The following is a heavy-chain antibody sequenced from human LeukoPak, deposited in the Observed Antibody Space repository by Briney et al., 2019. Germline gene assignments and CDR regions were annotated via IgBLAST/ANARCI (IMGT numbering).Heavy chain of an antibody. V-gene: IGHV4-59*01. CDR2: MFHNGNT. CDR3: ARFSPSEPGAFDI. Sequence: SETLSLTCTVSDDSITSYYWSWIRQPPGKGLEWIAFMFHNGNTNCNPSLRSRVVMSVDISKNQISLKVNSVTAADTAVYYCARFSPSEPGAFDIWGQGTLVTVSS. J-gene: IGHJ3*02. CDR1: DDSITSYY.